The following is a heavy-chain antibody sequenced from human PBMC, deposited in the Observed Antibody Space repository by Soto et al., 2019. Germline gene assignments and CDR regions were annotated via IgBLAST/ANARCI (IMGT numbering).Heavy chain of an antibody. D-gene: IGHD5-18*01. Sequence: GSLRLSCAASGFTFSSYAMHWVRQAPGKGLEWVAVISYDGSNKYYADSVKGRFTISRDNSKNTLYLQMNSLRAEDTAVYYCARDLGDTATSDYWGQGTLVTVSS. CDR3: ARDLGDTATSDY. CDR1: GFTFSSYA. CDR2: ISYDGSNK. V-gene: IGHV3-30-3*01. J-gene: IGHJ4*02.